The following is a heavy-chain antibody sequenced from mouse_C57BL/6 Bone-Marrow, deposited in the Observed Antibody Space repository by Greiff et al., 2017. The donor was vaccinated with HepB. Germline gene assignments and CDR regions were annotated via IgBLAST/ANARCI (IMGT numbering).Heavy chain of an antibody. CDR1: GYTFTDYN. CDR2: INPNNGGT. J-gene: IGHJ3*01. Sequence: EVQLQQSGPELVKPGASVKIPCKASGYTFTDYNMDWVKQSHGKSLEWIGDINPNNGGTIYNQKFKGKATLTVDKSSSTSYMELRSLTSEDTAVYYCSIYDYAWFAYWGQGTLVTVSA. V-gene: IGHV1-18*01. CDR3: SIYDYAWFAY. D-gene: IGHD2-4*01.